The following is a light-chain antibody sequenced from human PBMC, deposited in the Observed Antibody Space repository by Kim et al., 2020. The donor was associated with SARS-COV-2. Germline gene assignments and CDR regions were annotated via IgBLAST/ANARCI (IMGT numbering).Light chain of an antibody. Sequence: VSVSPGQTASITCPGDKLGDKYTCWYQQKPGQSPVLVIYRDSRRPSGIPERFSGSNSGNTATLTISGTQAMDEADYYCQTWDSSGVFGGGTQLTVL. CDR3: QTWDSSGV. CDR1: KLGDKY. V-gene: IGLV3-1*01. CDR2: RDS. J-gene: IGLJ2*01.